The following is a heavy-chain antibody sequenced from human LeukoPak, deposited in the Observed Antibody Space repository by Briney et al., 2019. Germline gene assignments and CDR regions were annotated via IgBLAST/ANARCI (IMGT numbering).Heavy chain of an antibody. V-gene: IGHV3-66*01. D-gene: IGHD5-12*01. CDR1: GFTVTSNY. Sequence: PGGSLRLSCAASGFTVTSNYMSWVRQAPGKGLEWVSVLYSGGSAYYADSVKGRFTISRDNSKNTLYLQMNSLRAEDTAVYYCARDLPLGGYEAGMDVWGQGPTVTVSS. J-gene: IGHJ6*02. CDR3: ARDLPLGGYEAGMDV. CDR2: LYSGGSA.